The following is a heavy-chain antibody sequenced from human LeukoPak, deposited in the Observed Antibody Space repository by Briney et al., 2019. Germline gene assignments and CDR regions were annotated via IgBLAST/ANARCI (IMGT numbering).Heavy chain of an antibody. V-gene: IGHV4-39*07. CDR3: ARGAGSSWYYFDY. J-gene: IGHJ4*02. Sequence: SQTLSLTCTVSGGSISSGGYYWGWIRQPPGKGLEWIGSIYYSGSTNYNPSLKSRVTMSVDTSKNQFSLKLSSVTAADTAVYYCARGAGSSWYYFDYWGQGTLVTVSS. CDR2: IYYSGST. CDR1: GGSISSGGYY. D-gene: IGHD6-13*01.